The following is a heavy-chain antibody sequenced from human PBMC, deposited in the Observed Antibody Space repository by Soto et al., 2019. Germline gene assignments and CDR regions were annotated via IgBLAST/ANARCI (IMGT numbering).Heavy chain of an antibody. CDR1: GFTFSSYW. CDR3: SRDATTGYSAAGDY. CDR2: INNDGSSS. V-gene: IGHV3-74*01. D-gene: IGHD1-26*01. Sequence: GGSLRLSCAASGFTFSSYWMHWVRQSPGKGLMWVSRINNDGSSSSYADSVKGRFTISRDNAKNTLYLQVNSLRAEDTAVYYCSRDATTGYSAAGDYWGQGTLVTVSS. J-gene: IGHJ4*02.